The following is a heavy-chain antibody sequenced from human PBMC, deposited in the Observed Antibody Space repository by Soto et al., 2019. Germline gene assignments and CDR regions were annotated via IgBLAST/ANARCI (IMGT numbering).Heavy chain of an antibody. D-gene: IGHD3-10*01. CDR3: ATGRVYFGSEY. J-gene: IGHJ4*02. Sequence: QVQLQESGPGLVKPLETLSLTCTVPGGSITSYYLSWVRQPPGKGLEWIGYIYYNGNINYKPSLKSRLTISLDTSKNQFSLRLSSVTAADTAVYYCATGRVYFGSEYWGQGTLVTVSS. CDR2: IYYNGNI. CDR1: GGSITSYY. V-gene: IGHV4-59*01.